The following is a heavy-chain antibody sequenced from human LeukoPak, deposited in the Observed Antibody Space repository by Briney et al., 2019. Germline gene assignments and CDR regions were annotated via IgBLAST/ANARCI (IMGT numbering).Heavy chain of an antibody. CDR3: ATSRIPDTAMAY. J-gene: IGHJ4*02. V-gene: IGHV4-31*03. CDR2: IYYSGST. D-gene: IGHD5-18*01. CDR1: GGSVSSGGYY. Sequence: PSETLSLTCTVSGGSVSSGGYYWSWIRQHPGKGLEWIGYIYYSGSTYYNPSLKSRVTISVDTSKNQFSLKLSSVTAADTAVYYCATSRIPDTAMAYWGQGTLVTVSS.